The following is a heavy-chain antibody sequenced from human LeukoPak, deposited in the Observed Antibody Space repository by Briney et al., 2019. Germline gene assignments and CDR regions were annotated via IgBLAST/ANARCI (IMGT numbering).Heavy chain of an antibody. V-gene: IGHV1-2*02. D-gene: IGHD3-22*01. CDR1: GYTFTGYY. J-gene: IGHJ4*02. Sequence: GASVKVSCKASGYTFTGYYMHWVRQAPGQGLEWMGWINPNSGGTNYAQKFQGRVTMTRDTSISTAYMELSRLRSDDTAVYYCARGPPSITMIVVVITTTNFDYWGQGTLVTASS. CDR3: ARGPPSITMIVVVITTTNFDY. CDR2: INPNSGGT.